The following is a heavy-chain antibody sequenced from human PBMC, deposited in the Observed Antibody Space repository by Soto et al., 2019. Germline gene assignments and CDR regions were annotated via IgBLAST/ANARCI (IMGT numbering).Heavy chain of an antibody. D-gene: IGHD2-21*02. CDR2: INPNTGGT. CDR1: GYTFTNYY. J-gene: IGHJ4*02. Sequence: ASVKVSFKASGYTFTNYYVLWLRQAPGQGLEWVGRINPNTGGTNYAQKFQDRVTMTRDTSITTAYMELSRLRSDDTAVYYCARQLAYCGGDCYTEPIDYWGQGTQVTVSS. CDR3: ARQLAYCGGDCYTEPIDY. V-gene: IGHV1-2*06.